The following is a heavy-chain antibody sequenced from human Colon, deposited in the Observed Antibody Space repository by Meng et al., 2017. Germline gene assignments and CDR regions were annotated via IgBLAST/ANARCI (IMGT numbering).Heavy chain of an antibody. CDR3: ARGYSSGEGYFDY. CDR2: IYHSGST. Sequence: QLQRHEAGSGLVKPSQTLSLTCAVSGGSISSGGYSWSWIRQPPGKGLEWIGYIYHSGSTYYNPSLKSRVTISVDRSKNQFSLKLSSVTAADTALYYCARGYSSGEGYFDYWGQGTLVTVSS. CDR1: GGSISSGGYS. J-gene: IGHJ4*02. D-gene: IGHD6-19*01. V-gene: IGHV4-30-2*01.